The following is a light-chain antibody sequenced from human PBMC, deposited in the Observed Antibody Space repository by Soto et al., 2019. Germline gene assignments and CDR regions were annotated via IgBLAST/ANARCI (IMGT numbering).Light chain of an antibody. CDR2: KNN. V-gene: IGLV1-47*01. CDR1: SSNSGNYY. CDR3: AAWDGSLSAVV. J-gene: IGLJ2*01. Sequence: QSARTHPPSASRTAGQSVTISCSGSSSNSGNYYVYWYQQLPGTAPTLLIYKNNQRPSGVPDRFSGSKSGTSASLAISGLRSEDEADYYCAAWDGSLSAVVFGGGTK.